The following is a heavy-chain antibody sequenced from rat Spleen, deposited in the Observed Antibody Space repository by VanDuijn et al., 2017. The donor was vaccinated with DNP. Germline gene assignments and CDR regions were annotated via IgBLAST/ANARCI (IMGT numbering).Heavy chain of an antibody. Sequence: EVQLVESGGGLVQPGRSLKLSCAASGFTFSDFYMAWVRQAPTKGLEWVATSIYDDSRTYYRDSVKGRFTISRDNAKSTLYLQMNSLRSEDMATYYCVRWNSGHFDYWGQGVMVTVSS. J-gene: IGHJ2*01. V-gene: IGHV5S10*01. D-gene: IGHD4-3*01. CDR1: GFTFSDFY. CDR2: SIYDDSRT. CDR3: VRWNSGHFDY.